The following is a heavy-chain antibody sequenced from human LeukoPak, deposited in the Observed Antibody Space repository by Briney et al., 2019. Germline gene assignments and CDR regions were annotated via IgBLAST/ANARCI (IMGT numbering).Heavy chain of an antibody. CDR2: ISSSRSTI. CDR3: ARGIYSSGWYGAFDI. D-gene: IGHD6-19*01. Sequence: PGGSLRLSCAASGFTFSSYSMNWVRQAPGKGLEWVSYISSSRSTIYYADSVKGRFTISRDNAKNSLYLQMNSLRAEDTAVYYCARGIYSSGWYGAFDIWGQGTMVTVSS. V-gene: IGHV3-48*04. CDR1: GFTFSSYS. J-gene: IGHJ3*02.